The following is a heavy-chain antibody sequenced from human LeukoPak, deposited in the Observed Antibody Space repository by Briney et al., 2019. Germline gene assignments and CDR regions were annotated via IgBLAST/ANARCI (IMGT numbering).Heavy chain of an antibody. V-gene: IGHV3-43*02. CDR2: ITCDGAGT. CDR3: TKGRVATVGGAKYAMDV. Sequence: GGSLRLSCAASGFIFDDYALHWARQAPGKGLEWVSLITCDGAGTYYEDSVRGRFTISRDNSKNSLYLIMNSLRTEDTTLYYCTKGRVATVGGAKYAMDVWGQGTTVTVSS. CDR1: GFIFDDYA. J-gene: IGHJ6*02. D-gene: IGHD5-12*01.